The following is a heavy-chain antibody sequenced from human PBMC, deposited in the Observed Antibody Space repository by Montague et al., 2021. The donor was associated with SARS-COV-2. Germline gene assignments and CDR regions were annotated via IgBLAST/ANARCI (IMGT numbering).Heavy chain of an antibody. V-gene: IGHV6-1*01. CDR2: TYYRSKWYN. CDR1: GDSVASNSAA. D-gene: IGHD1-26*01. CDR3: AREGEWELQGPRHSSFYFAMDV. Sequence: CAISGDSVASNSAAWIWIRQSPSRGLEWLARTYYRSKWYNEYAVSVKSRINIIPDTSKNHLSLQVNSVTPEDTAVYYCAREGEWELQGPRHSSFYFAMDVWGQGTLVTVSS. J-gene: IGHJ6*02.